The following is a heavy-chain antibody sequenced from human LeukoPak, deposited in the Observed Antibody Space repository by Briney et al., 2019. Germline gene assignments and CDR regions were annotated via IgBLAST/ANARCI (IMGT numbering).Heavy chain of an antibody. D-gene: IGHD6-13*01. Sequence: ASVKVSCKASGYTFTSYGISWVRQAPGQGLKWMGWISAYNDNTYFAQKLQDRVTMTTDTSTNTAYMELRSLRSDDTAVYYCARDQNVGQLVQKFWGQGTLVTVSS. CDR1: GYTFTSYG. J-gene: IGHJ4*02. CDR2: ISAYNDNT. V-gene: IGHV1-18*04. CDR3: ARDQNVGQLVQKF.